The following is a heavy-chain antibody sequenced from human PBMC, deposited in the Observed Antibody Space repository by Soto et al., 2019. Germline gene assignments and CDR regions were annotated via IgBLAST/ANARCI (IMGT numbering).Heavy chain of an antibody. Sequence: GGSLRLSCAASGFTFSSYAMSWVRQAPGKGLEWASAISGSGGSTYYADSVKGRFTISRDNSKNTLYLQMNSLRAEDTAVYYCAKGSHMTTVTYFDYWGQGTLVTVSS. CDR3: AKGSHMTTVTYFDY. J-gene: IGHJ4*02. CDR2: ISGSGGST. D-gene: IGHD4-17*01. CDR1: GFTFSSYA. V-gene: IGHV3-23*01.